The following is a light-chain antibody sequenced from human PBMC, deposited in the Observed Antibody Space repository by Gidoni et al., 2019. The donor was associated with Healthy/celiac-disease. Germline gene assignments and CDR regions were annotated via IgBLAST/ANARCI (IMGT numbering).Light chain of an antibody. CDR1: SSNIGAGYD. CDR3: QSYDSSLSGYWV. V-gene: IGLV1-40*01. CDR2: GNS. J-gene: IGLJ3*02. Sequence: QSVLTQPPSVSVAPGQRVTISCTGSSSNIGAGYDVHWYQQLPGTAPKLLIYGNSNRPSGVPDRFSGSKAGTSASLAITGLQAEDEADYYCQSYDSSLSGYWVFGGGTKLTV.